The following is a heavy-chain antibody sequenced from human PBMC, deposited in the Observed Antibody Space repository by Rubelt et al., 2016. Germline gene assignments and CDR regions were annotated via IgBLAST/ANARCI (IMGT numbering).Heavy chain of an antibody. V-gene: IGHV4-59*01. J-gene: IGHJ4*02. CDR2: VHSSGSS. CDR3: ARGPQWELPTYDY. CDR1: GGSFSNDF. Sequence: QVQLQESGPGLVKPSETLSLTCTISGGSFSNDFWSWVRQPPGKGLEWIGYVHSSGSSTYNPSLKSRVTISVDTSKNHFSLKLTAVTAADAAVYYCARGPQWELPTYDYWGQGILVTVSS. D-gene: IGHD1-26*01.